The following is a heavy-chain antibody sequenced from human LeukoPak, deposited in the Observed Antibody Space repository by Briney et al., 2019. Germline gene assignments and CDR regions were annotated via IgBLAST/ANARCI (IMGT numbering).Heavy chain of an antibody. Sequence: GGSLRLSFAASGFTFSSYWMQWVRQAPGKGLVWVSRINSDGSSTSYADSVKGRFTIARDNAKNTLYLQMNNLRAEDTAVYYGARRRRKLRYFDWLPDHDAFDIWGQGTMVTVSS. J-gene: IGHJ3*02. D-gene: IGHD3-9*01. CDR2: INSDGSST. CDR3: ARRRRKLRYFDWLPDHDAFDI. V-gene: IGHV3-74*01. CDR1: GFTFSSYW.